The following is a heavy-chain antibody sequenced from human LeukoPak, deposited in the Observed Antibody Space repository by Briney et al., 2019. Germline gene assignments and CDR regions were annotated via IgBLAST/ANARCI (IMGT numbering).Heavy chain of an antibody. CDR3: ARDPMVRVRGSFDP. D-gene: IGHD3-10*01. Sequence: EASVTVSCKASGGTFSSYAISWVRQAPGQGLEWMGRIIPILGIANYAQKFQGRVTITADKSTSTAYMELSSLRSEDTAVYYCARDPMVRVRGSFDPWGQGTLVTVSS. J-gene: IGHJ5*02. V-gene: IGHV1-69*04. CDR2: IIPILGIA. CDR1: GGTFSSYA.